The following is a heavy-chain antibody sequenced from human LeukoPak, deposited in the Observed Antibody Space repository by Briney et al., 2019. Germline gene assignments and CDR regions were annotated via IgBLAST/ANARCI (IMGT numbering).Heavy chain of an antibody. V-gene: IGHV1-2*02. Sequence: ASVKVSCKASGYTFTDYYMHWVRQAPGQGLEWMGWINANSGGTNYAQKFQARVTMTRDTSISTAYMELSRLRSDDTAVNFCARDYSTMVRGVMKNYYYYYGMNVWGQGTTVTVSS. CDR2: INANSGGT. D-gene: IGHD3-10*01. J-gene: IGHJ6*02. CDR1: GYTFTDYY. CDR3: ARDYSTMVRGVMKNYYYYYGMNV.